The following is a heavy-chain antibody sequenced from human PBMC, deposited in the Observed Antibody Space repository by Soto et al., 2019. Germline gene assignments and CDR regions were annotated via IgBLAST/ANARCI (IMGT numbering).Heavy chain of an antibody. J-gene: IGHJ6*02. CDR3: AREAV. V-gene: IGHV3-7*05. CDR2: IKQDGREQ. CDR1: GFTFSGYW. Sequence: EVQLVESGGGLVQPGGSQRLSCAASGFTFSGYWMSWVRQAPGKGLEWVANIKQDGREQFYVDSVKGRFTISRDNAKNSLYLQMNSLRAEDTAVYYCAREAVWGQGTTVTVSS.